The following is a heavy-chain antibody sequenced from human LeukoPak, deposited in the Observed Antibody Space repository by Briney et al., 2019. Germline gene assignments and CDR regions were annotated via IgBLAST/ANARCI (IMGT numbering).Heavy chain of an antibody. CDR1: GFTFSSYA. CDR3: AKGLHSSSWNYYYYGMDV. V-gene: IGHV3-23*01. CDR2: ISGSGGST. D-gene: IGHD6-13*01. J-gene: IGHJ6*02. Sequence: GGSLRLSCAASGFTFSSYAMSWVHQAPGKGLEWVSAISGSGGSTYYADSVKGRFTISRDNSKNPLYLQMNSLRAEDTAVYYCAKGLHSSSWNYYYYGMDVWGQGTTVTVSS.